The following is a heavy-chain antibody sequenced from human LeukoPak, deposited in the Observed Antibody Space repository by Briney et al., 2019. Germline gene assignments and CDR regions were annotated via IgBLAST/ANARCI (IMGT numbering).Heavy chain of an antibody. J-gene: IGHJ3*02. V-gene: IGHV3-48*03. CDR2: ISRSGSTI. CDR1: GFTFSRYE. Sequence: GGSLRLSCAASGFTFSRYEMNWVRQAPGKGLEWVSYISRSGSTIYYADSVKGRFTISRDNAKNSLYLQMNSLRAEDTAVYYCARASGELLLDAFDIWGQGTMVTVCS. CDR3: ARASGELLLDAFDI. D-gene: IGHD1-26*01.